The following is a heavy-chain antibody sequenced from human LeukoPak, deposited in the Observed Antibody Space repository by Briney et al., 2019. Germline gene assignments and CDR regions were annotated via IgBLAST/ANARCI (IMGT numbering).Heavy chain of an antibody. J-gene: IGHJ5*02. V-gene: IGHV4-59*08. CDR2: IYYSGST. CDR3: ARSWERELGP. Sequence: SETLSLTCTVSGGSISSYYWSWIRQPPGKGLEWIGYIYYSGSTNYNPSLKSRVTISVDTSKNQFSLKLSSVTAAVTAVYYCARSWERELGPWGQGTLVTVSS. D-gene: IGHD1-26*01. CDR1: GGSISSYY.